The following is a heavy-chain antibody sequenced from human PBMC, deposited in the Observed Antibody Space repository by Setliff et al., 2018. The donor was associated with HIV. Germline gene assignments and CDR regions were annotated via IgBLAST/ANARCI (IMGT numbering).Heavy chain of an antibody. CDR3: ARRETGVLYFGTFYYYGMDV. J-gene: IGHJ6*02. Sequence: PGGSLRLSCTASGFTFRDYYMSWIRQAPGKGLAWVSYISSSGTTTYYADFVKGRFTISRDNAKNSLYMQMNSLRAEDTAVYYCARRETGVLYFGTFYYYGMDVWGQGTTVTVSS. D-gene: IGHD3-10*01. CDR2: ISSSGTTT. CDR1: GFTFRDYY. V-gene: IGHV3-11*04.